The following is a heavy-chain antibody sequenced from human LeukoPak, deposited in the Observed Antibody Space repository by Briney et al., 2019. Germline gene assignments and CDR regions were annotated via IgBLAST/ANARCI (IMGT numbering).Heavy chain of an antibody. J-gene: IGHJ6*03. CDR1: GGTFSSYA. V-gene: IGHV1-69*05. D-gene: IGHD3-3*01. CDR3: AREGRITIFGMVKKAYYYMDV. Sequence: SVKVSCKASGGTFSSYAISWVRQAPGQGLEWMGGIIPIFGTANYAQKFQGRVTITTDESTSTAYMELSSLRSEDTAVYYCAREGRITIFGMVKKAYYYMDVWGKGTTVTVSS. CDR2: IIPIFGTA.